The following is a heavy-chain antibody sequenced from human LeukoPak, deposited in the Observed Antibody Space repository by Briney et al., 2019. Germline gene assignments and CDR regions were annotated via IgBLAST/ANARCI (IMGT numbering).Heavy chain of an antibody. CDR2: ISGDGNTT. CDR3: ARILVASTHY. J-gene: IGHJ4*02. Sequence: PGGSLRLSCAATGFTFGIYWMHWVRQAPGRGLVWVSRISGDGNTTNYADSVKGRFTISRDNAKNTLYLQMSSLRVEDTAVYYCARILVASTHYWGQGSLVTVSS. D-gene: IGHD5-12*01. CDR1: GFTFGIYW. V-gene: IGHV3-74*01.